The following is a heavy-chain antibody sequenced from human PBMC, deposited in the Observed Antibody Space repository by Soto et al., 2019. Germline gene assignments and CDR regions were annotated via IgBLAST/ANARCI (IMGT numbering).Heavy chain of an antibody. V-gene: IGHV4-59*01. J-gene: IGHJ6*03. CDR1: GGSISSYY. CDR2: IYYSGST. CDR3: ARLPNYYMDV. Sequence: SETLSLTCTVSGGSISSYYWSWIRQPPGKGLEWIGYIYYSGSTNYNPSLKSRVTISVDTSKNQFSLKLSSVTVADTAVYYCARLPNYYMDVWGKGTTVTVSS.